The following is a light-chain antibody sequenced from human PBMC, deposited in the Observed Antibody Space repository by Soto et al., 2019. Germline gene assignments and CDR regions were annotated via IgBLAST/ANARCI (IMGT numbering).Light chain of an antibody. Sequence: QSVLTQPASVSGSPGQSITISCTGTSSDVGGYNYVSWYQQHPGKAPKLMIYDVSNRPSGVSIRFSGSKSGNTASLTISGLQADDEADYYCSSYTGSSTVVVFGGGTKLTVL. J-gene: IGLJ2*01. CDR3: SSYTGSSTVVV. V-gene: IGLV2-14*01. CDR2: DVS. CDR1: SSDVGGYNY.